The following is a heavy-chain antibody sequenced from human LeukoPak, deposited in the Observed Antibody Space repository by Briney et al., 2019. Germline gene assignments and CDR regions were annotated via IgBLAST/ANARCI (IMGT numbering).Heavy chain of an antibody. Sequence: TLSLTCTVSGGSISSGGYYWSWIRQPPGKGLEWIGYTYHSGSTYYNPSLKSRVTISVDRSKNQFSLKLSSVTAADTAVYYCASGGYSYGLDYWGQGTLVTVSS. CDR2: TYHSGST. CDR1: GGSISSGGYY. J-gene: IGHJ4*02. D-gene: IGHD5-18*01. CDR3: ASGGYSYGLDY. V-gene: IGHV4-30-2*01.